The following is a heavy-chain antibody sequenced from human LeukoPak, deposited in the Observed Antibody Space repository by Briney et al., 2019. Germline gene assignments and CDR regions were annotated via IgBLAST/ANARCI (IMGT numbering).Heavy chain of an antibody. J-gene: IGHJ4*02. D-gene: IGHD6-13*01. CDR2: ISSSSSYI. CDR3: AREVYSSSWSYYFDY. V-gene: IGHV3-21*01. CDR1: GFRFSNYW. Sequence: GGSLRLSCAASGFRFSNYWMHWVRQAPGKGLVWVSSISSSSSYIYYADSVKGRFTISRDNAKNSLYLQMNSLRAEDTAVYYCAREVYSSSWSYYFDYWGQGTLVTVSS.